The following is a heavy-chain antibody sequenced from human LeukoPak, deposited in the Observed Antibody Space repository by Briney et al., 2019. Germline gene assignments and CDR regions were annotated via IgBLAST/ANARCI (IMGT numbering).Heavy chain of an antibody. CDR1: GGSVSSDSYY. CDR2: FYNSGGT. D-gene: IGHD3-10*01. Sequence: PSETLSLTCTVSGGSVSSDSYYWSWIRQPPGKGLEWIGYFYNSGGTKYNPSLKSRVTISVETSKNQFSLKVSSVTAADTAVYYYARVSRTVTQDSFVYYNTYGAQGSLVTVTS. V-gene: IGHV4-61*01. CDR3: ARVSRTVTQDSFVYYNTY. J-gene: IGHJ4*02.